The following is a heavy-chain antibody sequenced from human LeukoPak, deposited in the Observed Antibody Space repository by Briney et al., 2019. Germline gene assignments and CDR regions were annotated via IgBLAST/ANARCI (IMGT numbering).Heavy chain of an antibody. J-gene: IGHJ4*02. V-gene: IGHV3-21*04. CDR3: ARGLVGATMRYFDY. D-gene: IGHD1-26*01. Sequence: GGSLRLSCAASGFTFSIYNMNWVRQAPGKALEWVSSITSSSTYTYYADSVKGRFTISRDNAKNSLYLQMNSLRAEDTALYYCARGLVGATMRYFDYWGQGTLVTVSS. CDR2: ITSSSTYT. CDR1: GFTFSIYN.